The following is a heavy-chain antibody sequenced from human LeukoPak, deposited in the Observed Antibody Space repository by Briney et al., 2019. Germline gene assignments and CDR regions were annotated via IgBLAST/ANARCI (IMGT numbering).Heavy chain of an antibody. J-gene: IGHJ4*02. V-gene: IGHV4-59*12. CDR2: IHSNGNT. Sequence: SETLSLTCTVSGVSISNYYWSWIRQSPGKGLEFIGYIHSNGNTKYNPSLKSRVTMSIDTSKNQFSLKLSSVTAADTAVYYCAREERFLEWLSPYYFDYWGQGTLATVSS. CDR3: AREERFLEWLSPYYFDY. D-gene: IGHD3-3*01. CDR1: GVSISNYY.